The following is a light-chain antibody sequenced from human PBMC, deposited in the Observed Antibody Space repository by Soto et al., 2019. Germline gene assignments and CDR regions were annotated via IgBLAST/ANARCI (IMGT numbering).Light chain of an antibody. CDR3: QQYNSWT. J-gene: IGKJ1*01. CDR2: DAS. Sequence: DIPMTQAPSTLSAFVGDRVTITCRASQTINNWLAWYQQKPGKAPKLLISDASRLESGVPSRFRGSGSGTEFTLTISSLQPDDFATYYCQQYNSWTVAEGAKVEI. V-gene: IGKV1-5*01. CDR1: QTINNW.